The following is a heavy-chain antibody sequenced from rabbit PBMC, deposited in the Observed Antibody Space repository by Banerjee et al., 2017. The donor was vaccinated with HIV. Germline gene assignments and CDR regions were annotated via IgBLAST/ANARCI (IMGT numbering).Heavy chain of an antibody. CDR1: GIDFSSYYH. D-gene: IGHD4-1*01. V-gene: IGHV1S45*01. J-gene: IGHJ4*01. Sequence: QEQLEESGGGLVQPEGSLTLTCTASGIDFSSYYHMCWVRQAPGKGLEWIACIYAGSSGSTQYANWAKGRFTISKTSSTTVTLQMTSLTAADTATYFCARDLAGVIGWNFNLWGPGTLVTVS. CDR2: IYAGSSGST. CDR3: ARDLAGVIGWNFNL.